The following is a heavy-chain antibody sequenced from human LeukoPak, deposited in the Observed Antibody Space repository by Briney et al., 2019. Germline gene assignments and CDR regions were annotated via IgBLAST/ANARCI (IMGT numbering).Heavy chain of an antibody. CDR1: GFTFSSYD. J-gene: IGHJ4*02. Sequence: QPGGSLRLSCAASGFTFSSYDMSWVRQAPGKGLEGVTAISGSGGSTYYADSVKVRFTISRDNSKNTLYLQMNSLRAEDTAVYYCAKDQRRQGAYYFDYWGQGTLVTVSS. D-gene: IGHD6-25*01. V-gene: IGHV3-23*01. CDR3: AKDQRRQGAYYFDY. CDR2: ISGSGGST.